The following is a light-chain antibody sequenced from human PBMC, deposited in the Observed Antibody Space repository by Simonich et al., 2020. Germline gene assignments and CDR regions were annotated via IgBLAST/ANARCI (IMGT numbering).Light chain of an antibody. J-gene: IGLJ2*01. CDR1: SSNIGSNT. V-gene: IGLV1-44*01. Sequence: QSVLTQPPSASGTPGQRVTISCSGISSNIGSNTVNGYQQPPGTAPKLLIYRKNQRPSGVPDRFSGSKSGTSASLAISGLQSEDEADYYCAAWDDSLNGVVFGGGTKLTVL. CDR3: AAWDDSLNGVV. CDR2: RKN.